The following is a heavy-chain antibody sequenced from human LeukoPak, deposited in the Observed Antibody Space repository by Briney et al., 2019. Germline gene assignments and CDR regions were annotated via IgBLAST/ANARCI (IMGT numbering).Heavy chain of an antibody. V-gene: IGHV3-30*02. CDR3: AKASIAAAGLIDY. CDR1: GFTFSSYG. J-gene: IGHJ4*02. Sequence: GGSLRLSCAASGFTFSSYGMHWVRQAPGKGLEWVAFIRYDGSNKYYADSVKGRFTISRDNSKNTLYLQMNSLRAEDTAVYYCAKASIAAAGLIDYWGQGTLVTVSS. D-gene: IGHD6-13*01. CDR2: IRYDGSNK.